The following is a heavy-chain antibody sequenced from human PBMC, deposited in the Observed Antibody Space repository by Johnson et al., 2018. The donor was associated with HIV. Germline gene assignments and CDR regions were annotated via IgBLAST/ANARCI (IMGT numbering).Heavy chain of an antibody. CDR1: GFIFSDHY. J-gene: IGHJ3*02. D-gene: IGHD7-27*01. CDR2: ISSSGSTI. CDR3: ASTLTGDFGAFDI. V-gene: IGHV3-11*01. Sequence: QVQLVESGGGLVKPGGSLRLSCAASGFIFSDHYMSWIRQAPGKGLEWVSYISSSGSTIYYADFVKGRFTISRDNAKKSMYLQMNSLRAEDTAVYYCASTLTGDFGAFDIWGQGTMVTVSS.